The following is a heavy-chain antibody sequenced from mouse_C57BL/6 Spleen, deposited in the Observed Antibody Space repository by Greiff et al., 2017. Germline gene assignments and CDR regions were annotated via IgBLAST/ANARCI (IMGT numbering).Heavy chain of an antibody. CDR1: GYTFTDYN. CDR3: AIGDYSNPLWYFDV. V-gene: IGHV1-22*01. Sequence: VHVKQSGPELVKPGASVKMSCKASGYTFTDYNMHWVKQSHGKSLEWIGYINPNNGGTSYNQKFKGKATLTVNKSSSTAYMELGSLTSEDSAVYYCAIGDYSNPLWYFDVWGTGTTVTVSS. CDR2: INPNNGGT. D-gene: IGHD2-5*01. J-gene: IGHJ1*03.